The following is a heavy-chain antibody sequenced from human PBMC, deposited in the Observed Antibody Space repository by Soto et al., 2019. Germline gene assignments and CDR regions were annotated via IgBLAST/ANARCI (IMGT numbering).Heavy chain of an antibody. CDR2: ISYDGSNK. CDR3: APDPGHSSSWYVY. Sequence: GGSLRLSCAASGFTFSSYGMHWVRQAPGKGLEWVAVISYDGSNKYYADSVKGRFTISRDNSKNTLYLQMNSLRAEDTAVYYCAPDPGHSSSWYVYWGQGTLVTVSS. D-gene: IGHD6-13*01. CDR1: GFTFSSYG. J-gene: IGHJ4*02. V-gene: IGHV3-30*03.